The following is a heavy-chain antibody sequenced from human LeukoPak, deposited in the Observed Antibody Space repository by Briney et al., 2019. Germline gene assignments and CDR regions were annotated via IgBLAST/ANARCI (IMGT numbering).Heavy chain of an antibody. D-gene: IGHD7-27*01. CDR2: IGSSGGGI. V-gene: IGHV3-23*01. CDR3: AIDPNWGTHS. J-gene: IGHJ4*02. CDR1: GFTFSSYT. Sequence: GGSLRLSCAASGFTFSSYTMYWVRHPPGKGLEWVSIIGSSGGGIHYADSVKGRFTISRDNSKNALYLQMNSLRVEDTAVYYCAIDPNWGTHSWGQGVLVTVSS.